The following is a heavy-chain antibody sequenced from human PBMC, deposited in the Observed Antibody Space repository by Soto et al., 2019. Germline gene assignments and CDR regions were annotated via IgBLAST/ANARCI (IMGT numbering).Heavy chain of an antibody. CDR2: IIPILGIA. V-gene: IGHV1-69*02. Sequence: QVQLVQSGAEVKKPGSSVKVSCKASGGTFSSYTISWVRQAPGQGLEWMGRIIPILGIANYAQKFQGRVTITADKSTSTAYMELSSLRSEDTAVYYCASALIDYYYYGMDVWGQGTTVTVSS. CDR3: ASALIDYYYYGMDV. J-gene: IGHJ6*02. CDR1: GGTFSSYT.